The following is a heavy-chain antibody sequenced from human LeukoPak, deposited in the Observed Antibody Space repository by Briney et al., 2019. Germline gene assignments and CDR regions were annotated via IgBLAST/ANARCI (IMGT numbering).Heavy chain of an antibody. CDR2: ISSSGSTI. J-gene: IGHJ4*02. V-gene: IGHV3-11*04. D-gene: IGHD1-1*01. CDR3: ARVLRTGRVYYFDY. CDR1: GFTFSDYY. Sequence: KPGGSLRLSCAASGFTFSDYYMSWIRQAPGKGLEWVSYISSSGSTIYYADSVKGRFTIFRDNAKNSLYLQMNSLRAEDTAVYYCARVLRTGRVYYFDYWGQGTLVTVSS.